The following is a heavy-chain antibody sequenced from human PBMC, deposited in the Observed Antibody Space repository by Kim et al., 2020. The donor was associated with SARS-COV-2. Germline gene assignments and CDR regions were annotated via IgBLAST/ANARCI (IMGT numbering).Heavy chain of an antibody. Sequence: GESLKISCKGSGYSFTSYWIGWVRQMPGKGLEWMGIIYPGDSDTRYSPSFQGQVTISADKSISTAYLQWSSLKASDTAMYYCARHPTTPDDYYDSSGYYYHWGQRTLVTVSS. CDR3: ARHPTTPDDYYDSSGYYYH. D-gene: IGHD3-22*01. J-gene: IGHJ5*02. CDR2: IYPGDSDT. CDR1: GYSFTSYW. V-gene: IGHV5-51*01.